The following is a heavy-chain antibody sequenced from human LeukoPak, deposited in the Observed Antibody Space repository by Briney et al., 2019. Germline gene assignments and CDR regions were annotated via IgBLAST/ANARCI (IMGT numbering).Heavy chain of an antibody. CDR1: GGALSSGGYY. V-gene: IGHV4-39*07. J-gene: IGHJ3*02. CDR2: IYHSGST. D-gene: IGHD3-22*01. Sequence: SETLSLTCTVSGGALSSGGYYWTWIRQPPGKGLEWIGSIYHSGSTYYNPSLKSRVTISVDTSKNQFSLKLSSVTAADTAVYYCARDESDYYDSTVSKYAFDIWGQGTMVTVSS. CDR3: ARDESDYYDSTVSKYAFDI.